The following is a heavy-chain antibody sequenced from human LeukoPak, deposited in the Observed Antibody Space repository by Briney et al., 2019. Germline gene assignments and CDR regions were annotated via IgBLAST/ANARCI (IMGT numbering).Heavy chain of an antibody. V-gene: IGHV5-51*01. CDR3: ARRCDSGGYRFWFDP. J-gene: IGHJ5*02. CDR2: ISPHDSDT. CDR1: GYSSTNYW. Sequence: GESLKTSCKGTGYSSTNYWIGWVRQMPGKGLEWMGMISPHDSDTRYSPSFQGQVTISADKSITTAYLQWSSLKASDTAIYYCARRCDSGGYRFWFDPWGQGTLVTVSS. D-gene: IGHD3-16*02.